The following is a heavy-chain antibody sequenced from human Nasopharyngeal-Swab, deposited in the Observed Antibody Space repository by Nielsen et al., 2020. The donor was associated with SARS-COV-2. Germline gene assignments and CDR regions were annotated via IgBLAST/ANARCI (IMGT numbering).Heavy chain of an antibody. CDR3: ARPSSGYYPFDY. Sequence: SETLSLTCTVSGGSISSYYWSWIRQPPGKGLEWIGYIYYSGSTKYNPSLKSRVTISVDTSKNQFSLKLSSVTAADTAVYYCARPSSGYYPFDYWGQGTLVTVSS. J-gene: IGHJ4*02. CDR2: IYYSGST. CDR1: GGSISSYY. V-gene: IGHV4-59*08. D-gene: IGHD6-19*01.